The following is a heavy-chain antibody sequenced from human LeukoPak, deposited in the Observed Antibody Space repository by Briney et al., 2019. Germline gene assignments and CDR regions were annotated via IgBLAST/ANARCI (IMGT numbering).Heavy chain of an antibody. D-gene: IGHD1-1*01. Sequence: ASVKVSCKASGYTFTGYYMHWVRQAPGQGLEWMGWINPNSGGTNYAQKFQGRVTMTRDTSISTVYMELSRLRSDDTAVYYCARVWYNWNGALDYWGQGTLVTVSS. CDR2: INPNSGGT. CDR3: ARVWYNWNGALDY. CDR1: GYTFTGYY. J-gene: IGHJ4*02. V-gene: IGHV1-2*02.